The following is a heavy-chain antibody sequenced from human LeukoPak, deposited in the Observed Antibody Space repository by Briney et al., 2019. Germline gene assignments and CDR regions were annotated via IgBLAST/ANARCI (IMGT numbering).Heavy chain of an antibody. J-gene: IGHJ3*02. D-gene: IGHD4-11*01. CDR2: IYYPGST. V-gene: IGHV4-59*08. CDR3: ARHVFYSYDAFNI. CDR1: GDSISTYH. Sequence: PSETLSLTCTVSGDSISTYHWSWIRHPPGKGLEWIGYIYYPGSTNYNPSLKSRVTISVDTSKNQFSLKLSSVTAADTAVYYCARHVFYSYDAFNIWGQGTMVTVSS.